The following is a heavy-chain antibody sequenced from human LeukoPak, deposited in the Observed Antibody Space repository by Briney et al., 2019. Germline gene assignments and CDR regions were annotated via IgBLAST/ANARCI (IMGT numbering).Heavy chain of an antibody. CDR3: ARGRYCSGGSCYGANSGWFLD. D-gene: IGHD2-15*01. CDR2: INPSGGST. V-gene: IGHV1-46*01. CDR1: GYTFTSYY. Sequence: GASVKVSCKASGYTFTSYYMHWVRQAPGQGLEWMGIINPSGGSTSYAQKFQGRVTMTRDTSTSTAYMELSSLRSEDTAVYYCARGRYCSGGSCYGANSGWFLDWGQGTLVTVSS. J-gene: IGHJ4*02.